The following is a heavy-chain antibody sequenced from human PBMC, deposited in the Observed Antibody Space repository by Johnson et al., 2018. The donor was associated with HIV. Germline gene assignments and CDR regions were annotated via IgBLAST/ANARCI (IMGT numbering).Heavy chain of an antibody. V-gene: IGHV3-64*04. D-gene: IGHD6-19*01. CDR2: ISSDGDYT. J-gene: IGHJ3*02. CDR1: GFSFSSST. Sequence: QEQLVVSGGGLVQPGGSLRLSCVASGFSFSSSTMHWVRQAPGKALEYVSGISSDGDYTYYAKSVKGRFTISRDNAKNSLYLQMNSLRAEDTAVYYCAKERRQFRACDIWGQGTMVTVSS. CDR3: AKERRQFRACDI.